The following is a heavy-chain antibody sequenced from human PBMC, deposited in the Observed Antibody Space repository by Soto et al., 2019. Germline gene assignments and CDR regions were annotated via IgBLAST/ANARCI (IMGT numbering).Heavy chain of an antibody. CDR3: ASSRIQLHPYGMDV. V-gene: IGHV1-3*05. D-gene: IGHD1-1*01. CDR2: INAGNGNT. Sequence: QVQLVQSGAEEKKPGASVKVSCKASGYTFTSYAIHWVRQAPGQRLEWMGWINAGNGNTKYSQKFQGRVTITRDTSASTAYMDLSSLRSEDTAVYYCASSRIQLHPYGMDVWGQGTTVTVSS. J-gene: IGHJ6*02. CDR1: GYTFTSYA.